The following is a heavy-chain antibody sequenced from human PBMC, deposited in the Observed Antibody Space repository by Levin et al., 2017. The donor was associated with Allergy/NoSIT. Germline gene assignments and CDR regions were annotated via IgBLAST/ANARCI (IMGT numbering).Heavy chain of an antibody. Sequence: GESLKISCAASGFTLSDFVMSWVRQAPGKGLYWVSSVSGSGYTTYYADSVKGRFTISRDNSRNTVHLQLNSLTAEDTALYFGAKHGGSRYCSGVACYRAPVDYWGQGALVTVSS. J-gene: IGHJ4*02. CDR2: VSGSGYTT. CDR1: GFTLSDFV. V-gene: IGHV3-23*01. D-gene: IGHD2-15*01. CDR3: AKHGGSRYCSGVACYRAPVDY.